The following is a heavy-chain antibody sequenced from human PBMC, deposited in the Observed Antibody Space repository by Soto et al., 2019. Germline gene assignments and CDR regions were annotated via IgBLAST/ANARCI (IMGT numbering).Heavy chain of an antibody. D-gene: IGHD5-12*01. CDR1: GGSISSYY. CDR2: IYYSGGT. Sequence: PSETLSLTCTVSGGSISSYYWSWIRQPPGKGLEWIGYIYYSGGTNYNPSLKSRVTISVDTSKNQFSLKLSSVTAADTAVYYCARDRGDGYNYYYYGMDVWGQGTTVTVSS. J-gene: IGHJ6*02. CDR3: ARDRGDGYNYYYYGMDV. V-gene: IGHV4-59*01.